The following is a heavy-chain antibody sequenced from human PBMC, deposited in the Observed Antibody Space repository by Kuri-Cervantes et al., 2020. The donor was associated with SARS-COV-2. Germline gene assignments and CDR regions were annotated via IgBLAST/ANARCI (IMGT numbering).Heavy chain of an antibody. CDR2: IYPGDSDT. CDR1: GYSFTSYW. Sequence: GGSLRLSCKGSGYSFTSYWIGWVRQMPGEGLEWMGIIYPGDSDTRYSPSFQGQVTISADKSVSTAYLQWSSLKASDTAMYYCARPGYCSGGSCYSLYYWGQGTLVTVSS. CDR3: ARPGYCSGGSCYSLYY. V-gene: IGHV5-51*01. J-gene: IGHJ4*02. D-gene: IGHD2-15*01.